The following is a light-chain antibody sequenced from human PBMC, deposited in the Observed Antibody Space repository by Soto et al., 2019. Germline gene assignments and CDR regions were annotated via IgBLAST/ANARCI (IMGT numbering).Light chain of an antibody. V-gene: IGKV1-5*03. J-gene: IGKJ1*01. CDR2: KAS. Sequence: DNHMTQSPSTLSASVGDRVTITCRASQSISSWLAWYQQKPGKAPNLLIYKASTLKSGVPSRFSGSGSGTEFTLTISSLQSEDFAVYYCQQYNNWPQRTFGQGTKVDNK. CDR3: QQYNNWPQRT. CDR1: QSISSW.